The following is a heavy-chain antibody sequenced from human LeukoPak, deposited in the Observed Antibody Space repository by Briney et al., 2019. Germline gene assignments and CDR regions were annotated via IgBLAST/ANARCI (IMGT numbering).Heavy chain of an antibody. D-gene: IGHD3-10*01. CDR1: GYTLTELS. Sequence: ASVKVSCKVSGYTLTELSMHWVRQAPGKGLEWMGGFDPEDGETIYAQKFQGRFTMTEDTSTDTAYMELSSLRSEDTAVYYRATRKRAPHPGGVRFGFDYWGQGTLVTVSS. CDR3: ATRKRAPHPGGVRFGFDY. V-gene: IGHV1-24*01. CDR2: FDPEDGET. J-gene: IGHJ4*02.